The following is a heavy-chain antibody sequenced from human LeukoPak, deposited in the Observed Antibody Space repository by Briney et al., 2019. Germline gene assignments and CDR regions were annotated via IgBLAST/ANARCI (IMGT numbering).Heavy chain of an antibody. Sequence: PGGSLRLSCAASGFTFSSYGVHWVRQAPGKGLEWVAFIRYDGSNKYYADSVKGRFTISRDNSKNTLHLQMNSLRGEDTAVYYCAKDDGSWYYFDYWGQGTLVTVSS. CDR1: GFTFSSYG. D-gene: IGHD6-13*01. CDR2: IRYDGSNK. J-gene: IGHJ4*02. CDR3: AKDDGSWYYFDY. V-gene: IGHV3-30*02.